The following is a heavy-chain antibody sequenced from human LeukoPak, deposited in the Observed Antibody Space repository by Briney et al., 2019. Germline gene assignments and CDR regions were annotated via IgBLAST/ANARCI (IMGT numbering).Heavy chain of an antibody. CDR3: ARYGDDGSGSPNFDY. Sequence: SETLSLTCAVYGGSFSGYYWSWIRQPPGKGQEWIGEINHSGSTNYNPSLKSRVTISVDTSKNQFSLKLSSVTAADTAVYYCARYGDDGSGSPNFDYWGQGTLVTVSS. V-gene: IGHV4-34*01. CDR2: INHSGST. J-gene: IGHJ4*02. D-gene: IGHD3-10*01. CDR1: GGSFSGYY.